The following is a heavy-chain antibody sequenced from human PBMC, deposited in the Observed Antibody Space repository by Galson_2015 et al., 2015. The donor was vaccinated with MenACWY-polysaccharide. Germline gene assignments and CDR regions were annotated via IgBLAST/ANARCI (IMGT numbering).Heavy chain of an antibody. J-gene: IGHJ3*02. CDR1: GFTFSSYA. V-gene: IGHV3-33*08. D-gene: IGHD1-1*01. CDR2: IWYDESDE. CDR3: ARADRNDGGRALDI. Sequence: SLRLSCAASGFTFSSYAMNWVRQAPGKGLEWMAVIWYDESDEYYADSVKGRFTISRDNSKNALYLQMNSLRAEDTAVYYCARADRNDGGRALDIWGQGTMVTVSS.